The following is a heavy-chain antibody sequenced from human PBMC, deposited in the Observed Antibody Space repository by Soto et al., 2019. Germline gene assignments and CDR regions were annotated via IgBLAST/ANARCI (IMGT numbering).Heavy chain of an antibody. D-gene: IGHD3-10*01. CDR3: ARRITMVRGPYYYYGMDV. CDR2: ISGGGNDA. CDR1: RFTFSSYA. J-gene: IGHJ6*02. V-gene: IGHV3-23*01. Sequence: GGSLRLSCAASRFTFSSYAMSWVRQAPGKGLEWVSSISGGGNDAYYADSVKGRFTISRDNSQNTLYLQMSSLRDEDTAVYYCARRITMVRGPYYYYGMDVWGQGTTVTVSS.